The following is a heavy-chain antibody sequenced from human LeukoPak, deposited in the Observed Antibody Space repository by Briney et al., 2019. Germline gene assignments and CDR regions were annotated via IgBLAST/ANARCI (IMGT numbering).Heavy chain of an antibody. CDR1: GFTFSSYA. CDR3: ARGESGLDV. J-gene: IGHJ6*02. Sequence: GGSLRLSCAASGFTFSSYAMNWVRQAPGKGLEWVEYIGSSGTTFSADSVKGRFTISRDNVKNSLFLQMNSLRAEDTAVYYCARGESGLDVWGQGTTVTVSS. V-gene: IGHV3-48*03. CDR2: IGSSGTT.